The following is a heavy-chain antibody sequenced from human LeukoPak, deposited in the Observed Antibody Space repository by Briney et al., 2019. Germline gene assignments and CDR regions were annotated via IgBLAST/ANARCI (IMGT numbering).Heavy chain of an antibody. D-gene: IGHD3-10*01. CDR1: GFTFSSYA. CDR2: IIGSGGST. V-gene: IGHV3-23*01. CDR3: AKEGRIWFGELLTIDY. J-gene: IGHJ4*02. Sequence: PGGSLRLSCAAAGFTFSSYAMSWVRQAPGKGLEWVSAIIGSGGSTYYADSVKGRFTISRDNSKNTLYLQMNSLRAEDTAVYYCAKEGRIWFGELLTIDYWGQGTLVTVSS.